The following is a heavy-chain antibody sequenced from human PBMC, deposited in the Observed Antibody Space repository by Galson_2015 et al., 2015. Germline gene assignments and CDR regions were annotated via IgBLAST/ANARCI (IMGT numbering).Heavy chain of an antibody. CDR2: YSGST. V-gene: IGHV4-39*01. CDR3: ARHYKSGFCSSTSCYFPDF. Sequence: YSGSTYYNPSLRSRVTISVDTSKTQFSLKLTSVTAADTAVFYCARHYKSGFCSSTSCYFPDFWGQGALVTVSS. D-gene: IGHD2-2*01. J-gene: IGHJ4*02.